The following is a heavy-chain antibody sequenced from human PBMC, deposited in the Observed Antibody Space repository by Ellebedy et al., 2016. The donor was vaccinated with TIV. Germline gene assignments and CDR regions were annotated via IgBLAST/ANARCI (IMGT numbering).Heavy chain of an antibody. J-gene: IGHJ5*02. Sequence: SGPTLVKPTQTLTLTCTFSGFSLSTSGMCVSWIRQPPGKALEWLALIDWDDDKYYSTSLKTRLTISKDTSKNQVVLTMTNMDPVDTATYYCALVSSTSCYTRGGLCWFNPWGQGTLVTVSS. CDR2: IDWDDDK. V-gene: IGHV2-70*12. D-gene: IGHD2-2*02. CDR3: ALVSSTSCYTRGGLCWFNP. CDR1: GFSLSTSGMC.